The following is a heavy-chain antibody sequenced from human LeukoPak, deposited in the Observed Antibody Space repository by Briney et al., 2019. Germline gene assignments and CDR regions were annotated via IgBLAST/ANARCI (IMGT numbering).Heavy chain of an antibody. CDR1: GGSISGYY. CDR3: ARHWSHSVAQFGRSYWFDP. CDR2: MDTSGHT. J-gene: IGHJ5*02. D-gene: IGHD2-15*01. Sequence: SETLSLTCIVSGGSISGYYWSWLRHPAGKGLEWIGHMDTSGHTNYNSSLMSRVTMSVDTSKNQFSLRLTSVTAADTAVYYCARHWSHSVAQFGRSYWFDPWGQGTLVTVSS. V-gene: IGHV4-4*07.